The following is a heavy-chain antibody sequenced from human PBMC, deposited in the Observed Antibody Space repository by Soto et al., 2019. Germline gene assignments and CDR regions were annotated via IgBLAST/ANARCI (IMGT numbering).Heavy chain of an antibody. CDR3: ARDGAVAGDSNFDY. CDR2: INAGNGNI. Sequence: QVQLVQSGAEVKKPGSSVKVSCKASGGTFSSYAISWVRQAPGQGLEWMGGINAGNGNIKHSQKFQHRVTITRDTSASTAYMELSSLRFEDTAVYYCARDGAVAGDSNFDYWGQGTLVTVSS. D-gene: IGHD6-19*01. CDR1: GGTFSSYA. V-gene: IGHV1-3*01. J-gene: IGHJ4*02.